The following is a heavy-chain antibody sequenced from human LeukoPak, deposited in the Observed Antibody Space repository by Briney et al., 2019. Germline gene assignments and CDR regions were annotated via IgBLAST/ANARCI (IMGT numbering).Heavy chain of an antibody. J-gene: IGHJ4*02. CDR2: VYYSGST. CDR3: ARVGSSSSFGY. Sequence: SETLSLTCTVSGGSISSYYWSWIRQPPGKGLEWIGYVYYSGSTNYNPSLKSRVTISVDTSNNQFSLKLSSVTAADTAVYYCARVGSSSSFGYWGQGTPVTVSS. CDR1: GGSISSYY. V-gene: IGHV4-59*01. D-gene: IGHD6-6*01.